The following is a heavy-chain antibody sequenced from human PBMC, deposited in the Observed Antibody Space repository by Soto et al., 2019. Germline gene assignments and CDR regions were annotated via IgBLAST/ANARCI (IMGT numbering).Heavy chain of an antibody. J-gene: IGHJ4*02. D-gene: IGHD3-16*01. V-gene: IGHV3-30-3*01. CDR3: ARADDYVWGSYSHYFDY. CDR2: ISYDGSNK. Sequence: GGSLRLSCAASGFTFSSYAMHWVRQAPGKGLEWVAVISYDGSNKYYADSVKGRFTISRDNSKNTLYLQMNSLRAEDTAVYYCARADDYVWGSYSHYFDYWGQGTLVTVSS. CDR1: GFTFSSYA.